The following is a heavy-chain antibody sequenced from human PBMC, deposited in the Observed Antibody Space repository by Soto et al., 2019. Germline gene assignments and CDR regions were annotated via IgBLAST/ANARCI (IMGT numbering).Heavy chain of an antibody. CDR3: VRSGDNYNVLDY. J-gene: IGHJ4*02. D-gene: IGHD3-10*02. V-gene: IGHV3-11*03. CDR1: GFSISDHY. CDR2: SSNSGTFT. Sequence: GGSLRLSCAASGFSISDHYMSWIRQAPGKGLEWVSYSSNSGTFTKYADSVKGRFSISRDNAKNSLYLEINSLRGEDTAIYYCVRSGDNYNVLDYWGQGTPVTVSS.